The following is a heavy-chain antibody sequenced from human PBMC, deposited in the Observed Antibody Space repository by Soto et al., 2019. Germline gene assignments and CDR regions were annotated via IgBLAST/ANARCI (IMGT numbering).Heavy chain of an antibody. CDR1: GFTFGDSY. CDR2: ISPGTSI. CDR3: ARDKGQLVPADGY. D-gene: IGHD6-6*01. J-gene: IGHJ4*02. Sequence: PGGSLRLSCAGSGFTFGDSYMSWIRQAPGKGLEWLSYISPGTSIYYADSVKGRFTISRDNAKNSLFLQMNSLRAEDTAVYYCARDKGQLVPADGYWGQGTLVTVSS. V-gene: IGHV3-11*01.